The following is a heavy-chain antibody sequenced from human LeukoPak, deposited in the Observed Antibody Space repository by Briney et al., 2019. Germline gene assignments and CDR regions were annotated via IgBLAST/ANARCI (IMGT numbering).Heavy chain of an antibody. CDR2: INPNSGGT. D-gene: IGHD5-12*01. Sequence: ASVKVSCKASGYTFTGYYMHWVRQAPGQGLEWMGWINPNSGGTNYAQKFQGRVTMTRDTSISTAYMELSRLRSDDTAVYYCARDQWIRFRGPFDPWGQGTLVTVSS. J-gene: IGHJ5*02. CDR1: GYTFTGYY. CDR3: ARDQWIRFRGPFDP. V-gene: IGHV1-2*02.